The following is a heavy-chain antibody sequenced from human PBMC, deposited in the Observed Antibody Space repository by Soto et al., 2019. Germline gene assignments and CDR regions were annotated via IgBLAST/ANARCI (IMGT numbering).Heavy chain of an antibody. J-gene: IGHJ4*02. V-gene: IGHV3-23*01. D-gene: IGHD3-16*01. Sequence: DVQVLESGGGLVQPGGSLRLSCAASGFAFSTYAMTWVRQAPGKGLEWVSVVSPSGGTIHYADSVKGRFSISRENSNNTLFLQMHSLRVEDTAVYFCVTDRRREFWLMGELEHWGQGTLVTVSS. CDR3: VTDRRREFWLMGELEH. CDR2: VSPSGGTI. CDR1: GFAFSTYA.